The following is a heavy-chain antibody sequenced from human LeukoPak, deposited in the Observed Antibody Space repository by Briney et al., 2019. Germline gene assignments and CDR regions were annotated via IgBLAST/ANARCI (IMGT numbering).Heavy chain of an antibody. CDR3: AKRGVVIRVILVGFHKEAYYFDS. Sequence: GGALRLSCADSGFIFSSYAMSWFRQALGEGLEGGAGISCSGGGARYAASVTVRFTLSRDHRKNTLYLQMNSLRAEDTAMYFCAKRGVVIRVILVGFHKEAYYFDSWGQGALVTVSS. CDR2: ISCSGGGA. CDR1: GFIFSSYA. J-gene: IGHJ4*02. D-gene: IGHD3-22*01. V-gene: IGHV3-23*01.